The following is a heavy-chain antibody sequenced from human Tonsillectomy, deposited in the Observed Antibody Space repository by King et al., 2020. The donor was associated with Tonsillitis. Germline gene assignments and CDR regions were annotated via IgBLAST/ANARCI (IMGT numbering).Heavy chain of an antibody. CDR3: ARGRSDFDVLTGYRNFDS. V-gene: IGHV3-30*03. J-gene: IGHJ4*02. CDR1: GFTFSSYG. D-gene: IGHD3-9*01. CDR2: ISYDGINK. Sequence: VQLVESGGGVVQPGRSLRLSCAESGFTFSSYGMHWVRQAPGKGLEWVAVISYDGINKFYADSVKGRFTISRDNSKNTLYLQINSLRAEDTAVYYCARGRSDFDVLTGYRNFDSWGQGTLVTVSS.